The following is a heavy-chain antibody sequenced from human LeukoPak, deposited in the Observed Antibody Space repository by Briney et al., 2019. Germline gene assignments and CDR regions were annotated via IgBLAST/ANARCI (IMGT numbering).Heavy chain of an antibody. Sequence: ASVKVPCKASGYTFTGYYMHWVRQAPGQGLEWMGWINPNSGGTNYAQKFQGRVTMTRDTSISTAYMELSRLRSDDTAVYYCARERPNSSSWYARWFDPWGQGTLVTVSS. V-gene: IGHV1-2*02. D-gene: IGHD6-13*01. CDR2: INPNSGGT. J-gene: IGHJ5*02. CDR3: ARERPNSSSWYARWFDP. CDR1: GYTFTGYY.